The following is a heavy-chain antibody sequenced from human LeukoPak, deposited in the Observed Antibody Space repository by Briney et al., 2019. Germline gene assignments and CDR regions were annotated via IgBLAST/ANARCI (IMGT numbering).Heavy chain of an antibody. J-gene: IGHJ4*02. CDR3: ARDWGSFDY. V-gene: IGHV1-69*04. CDR2: IIPILGIA. CDR1: GYTFTGYY. D-gene: IGHD7-27*01. Sequence: SVKVSCKASGYTFTGYYMHWVRQAPGQGLEWMGRIIPILGIANYAQKFQGRVTITADKSTSTTYMELSSLRFEDTAVYYCARDWGSFDYWGQGTLVTVSS.